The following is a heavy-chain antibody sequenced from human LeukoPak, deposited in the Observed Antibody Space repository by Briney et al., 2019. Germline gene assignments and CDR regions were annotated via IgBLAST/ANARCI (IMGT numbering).Heavy chain of an antibody. CDR3: AKGILPYVGTAINGMDV. J-gene: IGHJ6*02. CDR1: GFTFSSYG. CDR2: ISYDGSNK. Sequence: GGSLRLSCAASGFTFSSYGMHWVRQAPGKGLEWVAVISYDGSNKYYADSVKGRFTISRDNSKNTLYLQMNSLRAEDTAVYYCAKGILPYVGTAINGMDVWGQGTTVTVSS. V-gene: IGHV3-30*18. D-gene: IGHD2-21*02.